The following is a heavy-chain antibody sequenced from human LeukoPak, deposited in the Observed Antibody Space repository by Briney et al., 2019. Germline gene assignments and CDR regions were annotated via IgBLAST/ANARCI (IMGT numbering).Heavy chain of an antibody. Sequence: GGSLRLSCAASGFTFSSYAMSWVRQAPGKGLEWVSVIYSDGGTYYTDSVKGRFTISRDTSKNTLYLQMSSLRADDTAVYYCARGYCSGGTCYTQEYYFDYWGQGTLVTVSS. CDR3: ARGYCSGGTCYTQEYYFDY. J-gene: IGHJ4*02. CDR2: IYSDGGT. D-gene: IGHD2-15*01. V-gene: IGHV3-53*01. CDR1: GFTFSSYA.